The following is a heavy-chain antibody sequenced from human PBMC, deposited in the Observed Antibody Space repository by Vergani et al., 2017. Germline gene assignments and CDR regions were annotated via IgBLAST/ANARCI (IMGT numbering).Heavy chain of an antibody. CDR3: ARRSGIVYDIFSGTQYFFDF. V-gene: IGHV4-4*03. CDR1: GGFVSSTNW. J-gene: IGHJ4*02. Sequence: QVQLQESGPGLVKPPGTLSLTCAVSGGFVSSTNWWSWVRQPPGKGLEWIGEISHSGSTNYNPSLKSRVTISVDTSNNHFSLRLNSLTAADTAVYYCARRSGIVYDIFSGTQYFFDFWGQGTLVTVSS. D-gene: IGHD3-9*01. CDR2: ISHSGST.